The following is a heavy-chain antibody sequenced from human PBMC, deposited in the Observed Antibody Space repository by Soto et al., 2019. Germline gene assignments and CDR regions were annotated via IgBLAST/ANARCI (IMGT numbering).Heavy chain of an antibody. CDR2: IIPILGIA. Sequence: QVQLVQSGAEVKKPGSSVKVSCKASGGTFSSYTISWVRQAPGQGLEWMGRIIPILGIANYAQKFQGRVTITADKSTSTAYMELSSLRSEDTAVYYCASDLQRYCSGGSCYTLDYWGQGTLVTVSS. D-gene: IGHD2-15*01. CDR3: ASDLQRYCSGGSCYTLDY. V-gene: IGHV1-69*02. J-gene: IGHJ4*02. CDR1: GGTFSSYT.